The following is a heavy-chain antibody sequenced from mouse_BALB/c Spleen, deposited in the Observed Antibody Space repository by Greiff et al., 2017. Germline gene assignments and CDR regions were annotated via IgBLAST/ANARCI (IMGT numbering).Heavy chain of an antibody. CDR2: IYPGNVNT. D-gene: IGHD1-1*01. CDR3: AREKVDYYGSSYYAMDY. J-gene: IGHJ4*01. Sequence: QVQLQQSGPELVKPGASVRISCKASGYTFTSYYIHWVKQRPGPGLEWIGWIYPGNVNTKYNEKFKGKATLTADKSSSTAYMQLSSLTSEDAAVYFCAREKVDYYGSSYYAMDYWGQGTSVTVAA. CDR1: GYTFTSYY. V-gene: IGHV1S56*01.